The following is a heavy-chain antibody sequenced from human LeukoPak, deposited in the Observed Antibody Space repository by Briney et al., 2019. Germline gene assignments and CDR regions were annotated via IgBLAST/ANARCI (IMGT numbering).Heavy chain of an antibody. J-gene: IGHJ4*02. D-gene: IGHD3-16*02. CDR2: ISGNGGGT. Sequence: GGSLRLSCAASGLTFSSYAMSWVRQAPGKGLEWVSGISGNGGGTYYADSVKGRFTISRDNSKNTLYLQMNSLRAEDTAVYYCARAGSYRFDNWGRGTLVTVSS. V-gene: IGHV3-23*01. CDR3: ARAGSYRFDN. CDR1: GLTFSSYA.